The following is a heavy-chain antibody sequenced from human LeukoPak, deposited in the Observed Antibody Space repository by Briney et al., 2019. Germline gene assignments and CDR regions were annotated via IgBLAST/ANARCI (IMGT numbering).Heavy chain of an antibody. J-gene: IGHJ5*02. D-gene: IGHD3-10*01. Sequence: ASVKVSCKVSGYTLTELSMHWVRQAPGKGLEWMGGFDPEDGETIYAQKLQGRVTMTEDTSTDTAYMELSSLRSEDTAVYYCATGGSGSYYNVGWFDPWGQGTLVTVSS. CDR2: FDPEDGET. V-gene: IGHV1-24*01. CDR3: ATGGSGSYYNVGWFDP. CDR1: GYTLTELS.